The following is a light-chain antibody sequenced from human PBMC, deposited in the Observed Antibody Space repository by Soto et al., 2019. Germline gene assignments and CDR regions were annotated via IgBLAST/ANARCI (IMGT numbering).Light chain of an antibody. CDR2: EVS. J-gene: IGLJ1*01. CDR1: SSDVGGYNY. CDR3: ISYALTAYV. V-gene: IGLV2-8*01. Sequence: QSVLTQPPSASGSPGQSVTISCTGTSSDVGGYNYVSWYQQHPGKAPKLIIYEVSKRPSGVPDRFSGSKSGNTASLTVSGLQAEDEADYYCISYALTAYVFGTGTKV.